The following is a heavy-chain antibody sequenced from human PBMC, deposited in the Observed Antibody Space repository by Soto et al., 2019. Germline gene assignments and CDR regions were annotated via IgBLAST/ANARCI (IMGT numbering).Heavy chain of an antibody. CDR3: AKDWPDSGWSRGEWVAFDI. CDR1: GFTFSSYA. D-gene: IGHD6-19*01. V-gene: IGHV3-23*01. Sequence: SGGSLRLSCAASGFTFSSYAMSWFRQAPGKGLEWVSAISGSGGSTYYADSVKGRFTISRDNSKNTLYLQMNSLRAEDTAVYYCAKDWPDSGWSRGEWVAFDIWGQGTMVTVSS. CDR2: ISGSGGST. J-gene: IGHJ3*02.